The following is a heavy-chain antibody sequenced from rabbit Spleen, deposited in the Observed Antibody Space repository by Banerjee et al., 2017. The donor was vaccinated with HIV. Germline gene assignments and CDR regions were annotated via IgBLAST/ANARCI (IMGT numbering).Heavy chain of an antibody. CDR3: TRDSGSGPYIDGYFNL. D-gene: IGHD1-1*01. J-gene: IGHJ4*01. CDR1: GFDFSSYY. Sequence: QELVESGGGLVQPGGSLKLSCKGSGFDFSSYYMSWVRQAPGKGLEWIGYIDPFFGTTYYASWVNGQFTISSHNAQNTLYLQLNSLTAADTATYFCTRDSGSGPYIDGYFNLWGQGTLVTVS. CDR2: IDPFFGTT. V-gene: IGHV1S7*01.